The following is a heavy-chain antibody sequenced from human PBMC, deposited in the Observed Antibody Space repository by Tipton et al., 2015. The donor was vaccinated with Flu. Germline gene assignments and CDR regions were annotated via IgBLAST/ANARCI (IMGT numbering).Heavy chain of an antibody. J-gene: IGHJ5*02. CDR3: AKDAWWEGLS. D-gene: IGHD1-26*01. CDR2: VYDDGRT. CDR1: GFTVSTSY. Sequence: GSLRLSCAVSGFTVSTSYMSWVRQPPGKGLEWVSIVYDDGRTYYANSVEGRFAISRDNSKGTLFLQMNSLRAEDTALYYCAKDAWWEGLSWGQGTLVTVSS. V-gene: IGHV3-53*01.